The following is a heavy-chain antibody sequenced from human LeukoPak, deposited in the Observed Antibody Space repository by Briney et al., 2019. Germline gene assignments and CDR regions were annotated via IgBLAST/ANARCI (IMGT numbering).Heavy chain of an antibody. CDR1: GGTFSSYA. CDR3: ARIGTDVVTNPY. J-gene: IGHJ4*02. V-gene: IGHV1-69*04. D-gene: IGHD3-22*01. CDR2: IIPILGIA. Sequence: SVKVSCKASGGTFSSYAISWVRQAPGQGLEWMGRIIPILGIANYAQKFQGRVTITADKSTSTACMELSSLRSEDTAVYYCARIGTDVVTNPYWGQGTLVTVSS.